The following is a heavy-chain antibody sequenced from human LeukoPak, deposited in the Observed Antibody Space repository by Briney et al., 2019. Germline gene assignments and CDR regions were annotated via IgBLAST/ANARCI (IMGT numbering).Heavy chain of an antibody. CDR3: ATARGSYDYVWGSYRHSYFDY. V-gene: IGHV5-51*01. D-gene: IGHD3-16*02. CDR2: MYASDSDT. CDR1: GYSFTNYW. Sequence: GESLKISCKGSGYSFTNYWIGWVRQMPGKGLEWMGIMYASDSDTRYSPSFQGQVTISADKSISTAYLQWSSLKASDTAMYYCATARGSYDYVWGSYRHSYFDYWGQGTLVTVSS. J-gene: IGHJ4*02.